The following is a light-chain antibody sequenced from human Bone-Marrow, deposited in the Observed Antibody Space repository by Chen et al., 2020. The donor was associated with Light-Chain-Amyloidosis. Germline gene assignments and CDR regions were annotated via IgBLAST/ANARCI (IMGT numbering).Light chain of an antibody. CDR2: RNN. J-gene: IGLJ2*01. CDR3: SAWDDSLSAVV. Sequence: QSVLTQRPSASGTPGQRVTISCSGTSSNIGSNYIYWYQQFPGTAPKLLIYRNNQRPSGVTDRFSGSKSGTSASLAISGLRPEDEADYYCSAWDDSLSAVVFGGGTKLTVL. CDR1: SSNIGSNY. V-gene: IGLV1-47*01.